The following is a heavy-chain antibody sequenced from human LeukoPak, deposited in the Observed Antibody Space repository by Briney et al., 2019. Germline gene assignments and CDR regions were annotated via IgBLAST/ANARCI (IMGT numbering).Heavy chain of an antibody. V-gene: IGHV4-31*03. Sequence: PSQTLSLTCTVSGGSISSGDYYWSWIRQHPGKGPEWLGYIYYIGTTYYNPSLSSRIIMSVDTSKNQFSLKVSSVTAADTAVYYCARMTGYYLDSWGQGTVVTVSS. CDR3: ARMTGYYLDS. CDR2: IYYIGTT. J-gene: IGHJ4*02. D-gene: IGHD3-9*01. CDR1: GGSISSGDYY.